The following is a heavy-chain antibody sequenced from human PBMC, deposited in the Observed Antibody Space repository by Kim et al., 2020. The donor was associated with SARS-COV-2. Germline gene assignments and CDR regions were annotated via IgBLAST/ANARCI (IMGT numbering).Heavy chain of an antibody. Sequence: GGSLRLSCAASGFTFSSYSMNWVRQAPGKGLEWVSSISSSSSYIYYADSVKGRFTISRDNAKNSLYLQMNSLRAEDTAVYYCARGGGGGATTRWGQGTLVTVSS. J-gene: IGHJ4*02. CDR1: GFTFSSYS. D-gene: IGHD1-26*01. V-gene: IGHV3-21*01. CDR3: ARGGGGGATTR. CDR2: ISSSSSYI.